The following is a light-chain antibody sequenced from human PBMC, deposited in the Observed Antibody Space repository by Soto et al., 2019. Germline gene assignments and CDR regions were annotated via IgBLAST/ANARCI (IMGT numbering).Light chain of an antibody. CDR1: SSNLGAGFD. CDR3: CSYAGSYTYV. V-gene: IGLV1-40*01. Sequence: QSVLTQPPSVSGAPGQTVTISCTGSSSNLGAGFDVHWYQQLPGTVPKLLIYANTLRPSGVPDRFSASKSGTSASLAITGVQADDEGDYYCCSYAGSYTYVFXTGTKVTVL. CDR2: ANT. J-gene: IGLJ1*01.